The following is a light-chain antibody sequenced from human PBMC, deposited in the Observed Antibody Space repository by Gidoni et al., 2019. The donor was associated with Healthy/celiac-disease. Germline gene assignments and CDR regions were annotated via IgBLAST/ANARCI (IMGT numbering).Light chain of an antibody. V-gene: IGKV1-9*01. Sequence: DIQLTQSPSFLSASVGDRVPITCRASQGISSYLAWYQQKPGKAPKLLIYAASTLQSGVPSRFSGSGSGTEFTLTISSLQPEDFATYYCQQLNSYPSFTFGPGTKVDIK. CDR3: QQLNSYPSFT. J-gene: IGKJ3*01. CDR2: AAS. CDR1: QGISSY.